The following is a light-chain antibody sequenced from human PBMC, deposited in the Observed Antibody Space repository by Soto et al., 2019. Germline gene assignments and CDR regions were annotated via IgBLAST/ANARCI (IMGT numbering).Light chain of an antibody. J-gene: IGLJ3*02. CDR1: SSNIGNNY. Sequence: QSVLTQPPSVSATPGQKVTISCSGGSSNIGNNYVSWYQQFPGTAPKLFIYDNNKRASGIPDRFSGSRSGTSATLGITGLQTGDEADYYCGTWDSSLSAVVFGGGTKVTVL. V-gene: IGLV1-51*01. CDR2: DNN. CDR3: GTWDSSLSAVV.